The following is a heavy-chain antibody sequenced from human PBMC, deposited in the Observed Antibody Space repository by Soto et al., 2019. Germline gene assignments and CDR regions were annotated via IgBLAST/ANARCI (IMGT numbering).Heavy chain of an antibody. D-gene: IGHD6-6*01. J-gene: IGHJ5*01. CDR2: IYYSGST. V-gene: IGHV4-59*01. Sequence: SETLSLTCTVSGGSISSCDWSWIRQPPGKGLEWIGYIYYSGSTNYNPSLKSRVTISVDTSKNQFSLKLSSVTAADTAVYYCARAIGTSRSISWFDPWGQGTLVTVSS. CDR1: GGSISSCD. CDR3: ARAIGTSRSISWFDP.